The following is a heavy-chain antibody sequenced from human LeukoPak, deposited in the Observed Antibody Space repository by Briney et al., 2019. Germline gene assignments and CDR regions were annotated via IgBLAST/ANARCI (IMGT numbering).Heavy chain of an antibody. Sequence: GGSLRLSCAASGFSFSDYAMNWVRQAPGKGPEWVSVIRGGGATTLYADSVKGRFTISRDDAQNTPFLQMNSLGADDTALYYCAKGAYNSNWYLFDAWGQGALVTVSS. D-gene: IGHD6-13*01. CDR1: GFSFSDYA. V-gene: IGHV3-23*01. CDR2: IRGGGATT. J-gene: IGHJ5*02. CDR3: AKGAYNSNWYLFDA.